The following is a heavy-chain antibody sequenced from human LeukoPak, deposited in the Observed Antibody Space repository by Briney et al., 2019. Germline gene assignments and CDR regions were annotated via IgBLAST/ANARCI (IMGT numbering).Heavy chain of an antibody. CDR1: GYTFTSYG. Sequence: GASVKVSCKASGYTFTSYGISWVRQAPGQGLEWMGWISAYNGNTNYAQKLQGRVTMTTDTSTSTAYMELRSLRSDDTAVYYCARVTMVRGEESPDWLDPWGQGTLVTVSS. J-gene: IGHJ5*02. V-gene: IGHV1-18*01. CDR3: ARVTMVRGEESPDWLDP. D-gene: IGHD3-10*01. CDR2: ISAYNGNT.